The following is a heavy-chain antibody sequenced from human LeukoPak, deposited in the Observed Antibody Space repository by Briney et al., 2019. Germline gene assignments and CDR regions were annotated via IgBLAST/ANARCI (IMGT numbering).Heavy chain of an antibody. V-gene: IGHV4-61*02. J-gene: IGHJ4*02. Sequence: SETLSLTCTVSGGSISSGSYYWSWIRQPAGKGLEWIGRIYTSGSTNYNPSFKSRVTMSVDTSKNQFSLKLSSVTAADTAVYYCAREGLVRGGPIDYWGQGTLVTVSS. D-gene: IGHD3-10*01. CDR3: AREGLVRGGPIDY. CDR1: GGSISSGSYY. CDR2: IYTSGST.